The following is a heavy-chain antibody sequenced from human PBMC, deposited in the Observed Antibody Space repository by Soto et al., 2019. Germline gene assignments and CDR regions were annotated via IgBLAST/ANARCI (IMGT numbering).Heavy chain of an antibody. D-gene: IGHD2-8*02. V-gene: IGHV3-21*01. CDR1: GFMFSSYN. J-gene: IGHJ5*01. Sequence: DVQLVESGGGLVKPGGSLRLSCEGSGFMFSSYNMNWVRQAPGRGLEWVSFISSSSAYKYYEDAVKGRFTISRDNDKNSVYLQMNSLRAEDAGLYYCARSAGYCTDTSCEKGWFDSWGQGTWVTVSS. CDR3: ARSAGYCTDTSCEKGWFDS. CDR2: ISSSSAYK.